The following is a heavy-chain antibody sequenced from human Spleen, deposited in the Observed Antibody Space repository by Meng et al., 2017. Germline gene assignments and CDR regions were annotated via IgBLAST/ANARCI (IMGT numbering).Heavy chain of an antibody. D-gene: IGHD1-14*01. CDR2: IYHSGST. J-gene: IGHJ4*02. CDR1: GGSISSSNW. Sequence: QALPQPWGGALLKPAETLSLTCAVAGGSISSSNWWSWVRQPPGKGLEWIGEIYHSGSTNYNPSLKSRVTISVDKSKNQFSLKLSSVTAADTAVYYCASGPRGPDQMYYFDYWGQGTLVTVSS. CDR3: ASGPRGPDQMYYFDY. V-gene: IGHV4-4*02.